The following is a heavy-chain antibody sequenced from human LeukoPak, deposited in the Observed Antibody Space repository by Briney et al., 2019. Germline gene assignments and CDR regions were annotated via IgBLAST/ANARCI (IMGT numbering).Heavy chain of an antibody. J-gene: IGHJ4*02. V-gene: IGHV3-53*01. CDR1: GFAVSDHY. D-gene: IGHD5-24*01. CDR3: SLLATMGPLFY. CDR2: MYSGGSI. Sequence: PGGSLRLSCAASGFAVSDHYMNWVRQAPGKGLEWVSVMYSGGSIYYADSVKGRFTISRDNSKNSLYLQMDSLRADDTALYASSLLATMGPLFYWGLGALVTVSS.